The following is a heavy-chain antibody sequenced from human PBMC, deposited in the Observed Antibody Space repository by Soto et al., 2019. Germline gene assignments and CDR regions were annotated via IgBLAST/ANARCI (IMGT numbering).Heavy chain of an antibody. CDR1: GDSVISVRYF. V-gene: IGHV4-61*01. CDR3: ARVLRGAEYAYALDV. J-gene: IGHJ6*02. Sequence: QVQLQESGPGLVKPSETLSLACSVSGDSVISVRYFWSWIRQPPGKELEWIGHIYDNGGTSYNPSLESRVTISIDTSQNQFSLKLRTLTAADTAVYYCARVLRGAEYAYALDVWGQGTTVTVSS. D-gene: IGHD2-2*01. CDR2: IYDNGGT.